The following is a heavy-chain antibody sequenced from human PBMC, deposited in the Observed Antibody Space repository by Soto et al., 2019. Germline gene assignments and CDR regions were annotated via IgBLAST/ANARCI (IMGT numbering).Heavy chain of an antibody. CDR3: ARRYFGALDS. CDR2: IKQDGSEG. CDR1: GFTFRSYW. D-gene: IGHD1-1*01. J-gene: IGHJ4*02. Sequence: GGSLRLSCAASGFTFRSYWMTLVRQAPGKGLEWVANIKQDGSEGYVDSVKGRFIISTDNAKDSLYLQMNSLRAEDTAVYYCARRYFGALDSWGQGTLVTVSS. V-gene: IGHV3-7*05.